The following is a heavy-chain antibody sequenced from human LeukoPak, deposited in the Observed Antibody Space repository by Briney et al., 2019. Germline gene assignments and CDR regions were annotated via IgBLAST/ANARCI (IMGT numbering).Heavy chain of an antibody. Sequence: GGSLRLSCAASGFTFSSYGMHWVRQAPGKGLEWVAFIRYDGSSKYYADSVKGRFTISRDNPKNTLYLQMNSLRAEDTAVYYCAKDTRVVVPAASHWFDPWGQGTLVTVSS. V-gene: IGHV3-30*02. D-gene: IGHD2-2*01. J-gene: IGHJ5*02. CDR2: IRYDGSSK. CDR3: AKDTRVVVPAASHWFDP. CDR1: GFTFSSYG.